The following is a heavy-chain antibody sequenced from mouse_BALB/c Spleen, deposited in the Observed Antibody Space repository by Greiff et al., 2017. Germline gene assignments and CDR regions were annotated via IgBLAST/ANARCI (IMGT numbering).Heavy chain of an antibody. CDR3: AMTGYYCFRSRCFDD. Sequence: QVQLQQPGAELVKPGASVKLSCKASGYTFTSYWMHWVKQRPGQGLEWIGEINPSNGRTNYNEKFKSKATLTVDKSSSTAYMQLSNLTSGDSAVYYCAMTGYYCFRSRCFDDWGQGTSVTVSS. CDR1: GYTFTSYW. V-gene: IGHV1S81*02. CDR2: INPSNGRT. J-gene: IGHJ4*01. D-gene: IGHD2-12*01.